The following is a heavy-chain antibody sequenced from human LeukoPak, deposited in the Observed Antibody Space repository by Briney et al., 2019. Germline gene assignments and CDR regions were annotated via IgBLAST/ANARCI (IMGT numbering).Heavy chain of an antibody. Sequence: ASVKVSCKASGYTFTSYGISWVRQAPGQGLEWMGWISAYNGNTNYAQKLQGRVTMTTDTSTSTAYMELRSLRSDDTAVYYCARDSEYYYDSSGKNDYWGQGTLVTVSS. J-gene: IGHJ4*02. V-gene: IGHV1-18*01. D-gene: IGHD3-22*01. CDR1: GYTFTSYG. CDR3: ARDSEYYYDSSGKNDY. CDR2: ISAYNGNT.